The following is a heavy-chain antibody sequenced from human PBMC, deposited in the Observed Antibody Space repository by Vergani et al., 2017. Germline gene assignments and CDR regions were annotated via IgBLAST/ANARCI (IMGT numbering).Heavy chain of an antibody. CDR1: GFTFSSYA. J-gene: IGHJ6*03. D-gene: IGHD1-26*01. CDR2: ISGSGGST. Sequence: EVQLLESGGGLVQPGGSLRLSCAASGFTFSSYAMSWVRQAPGKGLEWVSAISGSGGSTYYADSVKGRFTISRDNSKNTLYLQMNSLRAEDTAVYYCAKGGSGSYWGFYYYYYYMDVWGKGTTVTVS. CDR3: AKGGSGSYWGFYYYYYYMDV. V-gene: IGHV3-23*01.